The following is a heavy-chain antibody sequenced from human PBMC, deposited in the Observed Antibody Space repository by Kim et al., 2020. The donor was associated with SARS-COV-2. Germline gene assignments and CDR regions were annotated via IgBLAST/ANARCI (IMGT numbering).Heavy chain of an antibody. J-gene: IGHJ4*02. Sequence: STSYAQQFQGRVTMTRDTSTSTVYMELSSLRSEDTAVYYCASGIWSGYSGWGQGTLVTVSS. D-gene: IGHD3-3*01. CDR2: ST. V-gene: IGHV1-46*01. CDR3: ASGIWSGYSG.